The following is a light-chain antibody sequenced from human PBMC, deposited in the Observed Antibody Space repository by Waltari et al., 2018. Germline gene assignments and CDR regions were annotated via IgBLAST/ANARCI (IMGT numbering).Light chain of an antibody. CDR3: QNHERLPAT. J-gene: IGKJ1*01. V-gene: IGKV3-20*01. CDR1: QSISRY. Sequence: EVVLTHSPGPLSLSPGDRATLFCRASQSISRYLVWYQQRPGQAPRLLIYGASIRAAGIPDMFSGSGSGTDFTLSISRLEPEDFAVYYCQNHERLPATFGQGTRVEIK. CDR2: GAS.